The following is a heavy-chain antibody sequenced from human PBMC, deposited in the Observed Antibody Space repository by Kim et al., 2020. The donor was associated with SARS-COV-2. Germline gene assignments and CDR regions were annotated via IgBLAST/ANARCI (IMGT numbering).Heavy chain of an antibody. V-gene: IGHV1-46*01. CDR3: ARGGESGFGELYYYYYYGMDV. CDR1: GYTFTSYY. J-gene: IGHJ6*02. D-gene: IGHD3-10*01. Sequence: ASVKVSCKASGYTFTSYYMHWVRQAPGQGLEWMGIINPSGGSTSYAQKFQGRVTMTRDTSTSTVYMELSSLRSEDTAVYYCARGGESGFGELYYYYYYGMDVWGQGTTVTVSS. CDR2: INPSGGST.